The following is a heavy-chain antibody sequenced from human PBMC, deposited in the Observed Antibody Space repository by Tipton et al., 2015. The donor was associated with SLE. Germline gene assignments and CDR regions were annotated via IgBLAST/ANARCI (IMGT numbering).Heavy chain of an antibody. CDR2: IHEDGGEK. V-gene: IGHV3-7*01. D-gene: IGHD6-19*01. J-gene: IGHJ4*02. Sequence: SLRLSCAASGFTFSRHWMSWVRQPLGQGLEWVANIHEDGGEKYYVDSVKGRFTISRDNAENSPYLQMNSLRAEDTAVYYCASSSGDGWYVGYIGSWGQGTLVTVSS. CDR3: ASSSGDGWYVGYIGS. CDR1: GFTFSRHW.